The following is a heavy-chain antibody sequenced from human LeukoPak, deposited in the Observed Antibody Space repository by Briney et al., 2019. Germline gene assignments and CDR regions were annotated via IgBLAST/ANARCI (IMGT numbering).Heavy chain of an antibody. CDR2: IHYSGST. CDR3: ARLARKTTVVPPDSDS. V-gene: IGHV4-59*01. J-gene: IGHJ4*02. D-gene: IGHD4-23*01. Sequence: WETLSLTCTVSGGSIRSDYWSWIRQPPGKGLEWIGYIHYSGSTNYNPSLKRRLTMSVDMSKNQFSLRLSSVTAADTAVYYCARLARKTTVVPPDSDSWGQGTLVTVSS. CDR1: GGSIRSDY.